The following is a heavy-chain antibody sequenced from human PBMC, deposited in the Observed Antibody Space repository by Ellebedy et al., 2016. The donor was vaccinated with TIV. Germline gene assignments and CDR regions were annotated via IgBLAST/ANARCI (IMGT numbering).Heavy chain of an antibody. CDR2: INPSSGGT. D-gene: IGHD6-19*01. CDR3: AKASVSGTELDF. CDR1: GYTFTDYY. V-gene: IGHV1-2*02. Sequence: AASVKVSCKASGYTFTDYYMHWVRQAPGQGLEWMGWINPSSGGTNYAQKFQGRVTMTRDTSISTSYIQLSSLRSDDTAVYYCAKASVSGTELDFWGQGTLVTVSS. J-gene: IGHJ4*02.